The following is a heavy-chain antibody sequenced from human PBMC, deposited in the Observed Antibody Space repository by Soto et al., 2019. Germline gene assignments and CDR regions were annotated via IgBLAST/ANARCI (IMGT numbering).Heavy chain of an antibody. D-gene: IGHD2-21*02. CDR1: YV. CDR2: TSFDAAKT. J-gene: IGHJ4*02. V-gene: IGHV3-30-3*01. Sequence: YVTHCVSQKPGEGREWVAVTSFDAAKTAHADSVKGRITTYRDNSRKTLFLHMDSPRLEDTAVYYCASVENGGDDSFSNCFENWGQGTRVSLS. CDR3: ASVENGGDDSFSNCFEN.